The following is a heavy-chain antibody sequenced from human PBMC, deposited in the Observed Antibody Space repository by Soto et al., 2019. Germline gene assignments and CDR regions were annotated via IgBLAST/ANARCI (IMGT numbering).Heavy chain of an antibody. CDR2: IYYSGST. CDR1: GGSISSGGYY. J-gene: IGHJ5*01. CDR3: ARHAYDNGDNNWFDS. V-gene: IGHV4-61*08. Sequence: SETLSLTCTVSGGSISSGGYYWSWIRQHPGKGLEWIGYIYYSGSTNNNPSLKSRVTISVDTSKNQFSLKLSSVTAADTAVYYCARHAYDNGDNNWFDSWGQGTLVTVSS. D-gene: IGHD4-17*01.